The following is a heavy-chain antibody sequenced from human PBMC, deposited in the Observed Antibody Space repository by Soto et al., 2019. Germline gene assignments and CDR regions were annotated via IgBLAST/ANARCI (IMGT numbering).Heavy chain of an antibody. V-gene: IGHV4-39*01. J-gene: IGHJ3*02. Sequence: QLQLQESGPGLVKSSETLSLTCTVSGGSISAITYYWGWIRQPPGQGLEWIVSIYYSGSNYYNSSLKSRITISVDTSKCQCSLKLSSVNAADTAVYYCARQHYDGSGYYPIDAFDIWGQGTMITVSS. D-gene: IGHD3-22*01. CDR2: IYYSGSN. CDR1: GGSISAITYY. CDR3: ARQHYDGSGYYPIDAFDI.